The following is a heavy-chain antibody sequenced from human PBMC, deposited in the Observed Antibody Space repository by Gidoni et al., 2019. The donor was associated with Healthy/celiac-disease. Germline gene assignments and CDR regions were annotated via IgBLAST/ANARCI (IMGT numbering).Heavy chain of an antibody. J-gene: IGHJ4*02. CDR1: GFTFGDYA. Sequence: EVQLVESGGGLVQPGRSLRLSCTDSGFTFGDYAMSWFRQAPGKGLEWVGFIRSKAYGGTTEYAASVKGRFTISRDDSKSIAYLQMNSLKTEDTAVYYCTRTMVRGVIGPVLHFDYWGQGTLVTVSS. CDR3: TRTMVRGVIGPVLHFDY. CDR2: IRSKAYGGTT. V-gene: IGHV3-49*03. D-gene: IGHD3-10*01.